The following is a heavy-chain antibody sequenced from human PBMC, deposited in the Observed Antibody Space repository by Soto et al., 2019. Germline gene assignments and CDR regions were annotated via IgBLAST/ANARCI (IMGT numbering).Heavy chain of an antibody. CDR2: IYYSGST. Sequence: QLQLQESGPGLVKPSETLSLTCTVSGGSISSSSYYWGWIRQPPGKGLEWIGSIYYSGSTYYNPSLKSRVTISVDTSKNQFSLKLSSVTAADTAVYYCARRPLWFGDHGFDPWGQGTLVTVSS. CDR1: GGSISSSSYY. CDR3: ARRPLWFGDHGFDP. V-gene: IGHV4-39*01. D-gene: IGHD3-10*01. J-gene: IGHJ5*02.